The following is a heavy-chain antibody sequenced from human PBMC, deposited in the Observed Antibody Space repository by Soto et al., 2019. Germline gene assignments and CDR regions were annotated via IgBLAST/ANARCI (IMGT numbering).Heavy chain of an antibody. CDR2: IKQDGSEK. J-gene: IGHJ4*02. V-gene: IGHV3-7*05. D-gene: IGHD5-18*01. CDR1: GFTFSSYW. Sequence: GGSLRLSCAASGFTFSSYWMSWVRQAPGKGLEWVANIKQDGSEKYYVDSVKGRFTISRDNAKNSLYLQMNSLRAEDTAVYYCARDGHPGLLPPKPIYFDYWGQGTLVTVSS. CDR3: ARDGHPGLLPPKPIYFDY.